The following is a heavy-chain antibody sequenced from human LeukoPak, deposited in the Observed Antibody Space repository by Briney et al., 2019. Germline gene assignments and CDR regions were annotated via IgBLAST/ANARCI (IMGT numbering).Heavy chain of an antibody. J-gene: IGHJ4*02. CDR3: AMTRDSRISGPDY. CDR1: GYNFLDYW. D-gene: IGHD3-3*01. CDR2: IFPGDSET. V-gene: IGHV5-51*01. Sequence: GESLKISCKASGYNFLDYWIHWVRQMPRKGLEWMGIIFPGDSETRVSPSFRGQVTISVDKSISTAYLQWSSLEASDSAMYYCAMTRDSRISGPDYWGQGTLVIVSS.